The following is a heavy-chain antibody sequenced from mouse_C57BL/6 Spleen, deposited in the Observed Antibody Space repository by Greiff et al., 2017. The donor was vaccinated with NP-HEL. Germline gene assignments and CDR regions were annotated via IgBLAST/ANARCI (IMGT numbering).Heavy chain of an antibody. Sequence: QVQLQQPGAELVKPGASVKMSCKASGYTFTSYWITWVKQRPGQGLEWIGDIYPGSGSTNYNEKFKSKATLTVDTSSSTAYMQLSSLTSEDAAVYDCARGDLLWYPYYALDYWGQGTSVTVSS. D-gene: IGHD2-1*01. CDR1: GYTFTSYW. V-gene: IGHV1-55*01. CDR3: ARGDLLWYPYYALDY. J-gene: IGHJ4*01. CDR2: IYPGSGST.